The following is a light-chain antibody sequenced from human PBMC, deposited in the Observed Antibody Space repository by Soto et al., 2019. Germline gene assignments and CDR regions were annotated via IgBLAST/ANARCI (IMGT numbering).Light chain of an antibody. CDR3: QQYDNWPPLT. Sequence: EIVMTQSPATLSVSPGERATLSCGASQSVTGNLAWYQQKPGQAPRLLIYGASTRATGIPARFSGSGSGTEFTLTISSLQSEDFALYYCQQYDNWPPLTFGGGTKVEIK. V-gene: IGKV3-15*01. CDR1: QSVTGN. CDR2: GAS. J-gene: IGKJ4*01.